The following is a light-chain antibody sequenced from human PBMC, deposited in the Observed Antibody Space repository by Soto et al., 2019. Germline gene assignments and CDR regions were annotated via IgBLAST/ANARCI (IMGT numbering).Light chain of an antibody. V-gene: IGKV3-20*01. CDR3: QQYGSSPLT. J-gene: IGKJ3*01. CDR2: GAS. CDR1: QSVSSNY. Sequence: EIALTQSPGSLSLSPGERATLSCGASQSVSSNYLAWYQQTPGQAPRLLIYGASSRATGIPDRFSGSGSGTDFTLTISRLEPEDFALYYCQQYGSSPLTFGPGTKVDIK.